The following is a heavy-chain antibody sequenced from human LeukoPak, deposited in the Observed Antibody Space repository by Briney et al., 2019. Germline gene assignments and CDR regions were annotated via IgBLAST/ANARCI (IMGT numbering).Heavy chain of an antibody. D-gene: IGHD5-18*01. CDR3: ARDGYGLNTPMVSTIFDY. CDR2: ISYDGSNK. J-gene: IGHJ4*02. CDR1: GFTVSSNY. Sequence: GGSLRLSCAASGFTVSSNYMSWVRQAPGKGLEWVAVISYDGSNKYYADSVKGRFTISRDNSRNTLYLQMNSLRTEDAAVYYCARDGYGLNTPMVSTIFDYWGQGTLVTVSS. V-gene: IGHV3-30-3*01.